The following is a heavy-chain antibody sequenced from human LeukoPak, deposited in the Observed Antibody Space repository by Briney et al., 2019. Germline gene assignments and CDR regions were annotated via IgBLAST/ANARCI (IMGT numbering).Heavy chain of an antibody. CDR1: GGSISSGGYY. Sequence: SETLSLTCSVSGGSISSGGYYWSWIRQHPGKGLEWIGYIYYSGSTYYNPSLKSRVTISVDTSKNQFSLKLSSVTAADTAVYYCARGFTTVTTPGWFDPWGQGTLVTVSS. V-gene: IGHV4-31*03. CDR2: IYYSGST. J-gene: IGHJ5*02. D-gene: IGHD4-17*01. CDR3: ARGFTTVTTPGWFDP.